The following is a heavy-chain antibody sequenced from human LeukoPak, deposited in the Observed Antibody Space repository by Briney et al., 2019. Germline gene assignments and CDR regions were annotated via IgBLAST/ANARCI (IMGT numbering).Heavy chain of an antibody. D-gene: IGHD3-22*01. CDR1: GGSISSYY. CDR3: ARRDEGYYYDSSGYYFDY. Sequence: SETLSLTCTVSGGSISSYYWSWIRQPPGKGLEWIGSIYFSGSTYYNSSLKSRVTISVDTSKSQFSLKLSSVTAADTAVYYCARRDEGYYYDSSGYYFDYWGQGTLVTVSS. J-gene: IGHJ4*02. V-gene: IGHV4-59*08. CDR2: IYFSGST.